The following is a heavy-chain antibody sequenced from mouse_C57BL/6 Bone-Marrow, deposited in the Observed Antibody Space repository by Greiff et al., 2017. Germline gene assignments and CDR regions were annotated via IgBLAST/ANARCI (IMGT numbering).Heavy chain of an antibody. J-gene: IGHJ1*03. CDR2: ISSGGSYT. V-gene: IGHV5-6*01. D-gene: IGHD1-1*01. CDR1: GFTFSSYG. CDR3: ARHEDGSSYNWYFDV. Sequence: EVQVVESGGDLVKPGGSLKLSCAASGFTFSSYGMSWVRQTPDKRLEWVATISSGGSYTYYPDSVKGRFTISRDNAKNTLYLQMSSLKSEDTAMYYCARHEDGSSYNWYFDVWGTGTTVTVAS.